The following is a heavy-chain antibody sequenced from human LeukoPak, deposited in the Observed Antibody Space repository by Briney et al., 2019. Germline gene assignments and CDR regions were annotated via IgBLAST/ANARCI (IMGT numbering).Heavy chain of an antibody. J-gene: IGHJ5*02. CDR1: GGSISSGGYY. V-gene: IGHV4-30-2*01. Sequence: PSETLSLTCTVSGGSISSGGYYCSWIRQPQGKGLEWIVDIYHSGSPYYNPSLKSRVIISEDRSKNQFSLKLRSVTAADTGVYYCARGKPVLDWFDLWGQGTLVTVSP. CDR2: IYHSGSP. CDR3: ARGKPVLDWFDL.